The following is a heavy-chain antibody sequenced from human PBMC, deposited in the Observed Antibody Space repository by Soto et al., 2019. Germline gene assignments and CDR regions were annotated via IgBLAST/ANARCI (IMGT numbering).Heavy chain of an antibody. CDR1: GGSISSYY. CDR2: IYYSGST. Sequence: PSETLSLTCTVSGGSISSYYWSWIRQPPGKGLEWIGYIYYSGSTNYNPSLKSRVTISVDTSKNQFSLKLSSVTAADTAVYYCARGGTAMDPTLFDYWGQGTLVTVSS. CDR3: ARGGTAMDPTLFDY. V-gene: IGHV4-59*01. D-gene: IGHD5-18*01. J-gene: IGHJ4*02.